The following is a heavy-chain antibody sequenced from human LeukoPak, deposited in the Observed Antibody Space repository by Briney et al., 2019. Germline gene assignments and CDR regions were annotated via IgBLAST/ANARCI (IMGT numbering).Heavy chain of an antibody. CDR3: ASMQAMERYYFDY. CDR2: IYYSGST. V-gene: IGHV4-59*01. D-gene: IGHD5-18*01. Sequence: PSETLSLTCTVSGGSISSYYWSWIRQPPGKGLEWIGYIYYSGSTNYNPSLKSRVTISVDTSKNQFSLKLSSVTAADTAVYYCASMQAMERYYFDYWGQGTLVTVSS. J-gene: IGHJ4*02. CDR1: GGSISSYY.